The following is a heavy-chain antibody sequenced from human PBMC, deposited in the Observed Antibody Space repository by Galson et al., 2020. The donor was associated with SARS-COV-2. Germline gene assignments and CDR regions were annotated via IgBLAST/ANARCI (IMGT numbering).Heavy chain of an antibody. CDR2: ISHDGSNK. CDR3: ARDYSDYLSVSYYYYGIDV. Sequence: GALRLSCAASGFTFRSYAIHWGRQAPGKGLEGVAVISHDGSNKYYADSLKGRFTMSRDNSKNTLYLQMNSLRPEDTAVYYCARDYSDYLSVSYYYYGIDVWGQGTTVTVSS. V-gene: IGHV3-30-3*01. D-gene: IGHD4-17*01. CDR1: GFTFRSYA. J-gene: IGHJ6*02.